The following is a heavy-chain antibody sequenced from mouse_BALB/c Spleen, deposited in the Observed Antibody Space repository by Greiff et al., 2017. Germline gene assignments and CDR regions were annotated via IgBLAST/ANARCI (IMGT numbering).Heavy chain of an antibody. V-gene: IGHV2-9*02. Sequence: VKLMESGPGLVAPSQSLSITCTVSGFSLTSYGVHWVRQPPGKGLEWLGVIWAGGSTNYNSALMSRLSISKDNSKSQVFLKMNSLQTDDTAMYYCARKVLYAMDYWGQGTSVTVSS. D-gene: IGHD2-14*01. J-gene: IGHJ4*01. CDR3: ARKVLYAMDY. CDR2: IWAGGST. CDR1: GFSLTSYG.